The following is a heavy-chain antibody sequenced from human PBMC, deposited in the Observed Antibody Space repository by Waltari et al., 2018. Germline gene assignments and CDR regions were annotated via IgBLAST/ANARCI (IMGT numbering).Heavy chain of an antibody. V-gene: IGHV3-33*01. CDR3: ARGRGVLSDAYFDY. CDR2: IWYDGSRT. CDR1: GFIFSSHG. Sequence: QIQLVESGGGVVQPGRSMRLSCAASGFIFSSHGRHGVRQAPGKGLEWVAGIWYDGSRTLYADSVKGRFTISRDNSKNTLSLQMNSLRAEDTALYYCARGRGVLSDAYFDYWGQGTLVTVSS. J-gene: IGHJ4*02. D-gene: IGHD3-10*01.